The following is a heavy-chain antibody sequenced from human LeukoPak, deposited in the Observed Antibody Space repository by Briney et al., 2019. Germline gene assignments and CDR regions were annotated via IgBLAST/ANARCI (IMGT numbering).Heavy chain of an antibody. Sequence: TSETLSLTCAVYGGSFSGYYWSWIRQPPGKGLEWIGEINHSGSTNYNPSLKSRVTISVDTSKNQFSLKLSSVTAADTAVYYCARGESDITIFGVVILFAEYFQRWGQGTLVTVSS. V-gene: IGHV4-34*01. CDR1: GGSFSGYY. CDR3: ARGESDITIFGVVILFAEYFQR. D-gene: IGHD3-3*01. CDR2: INHSGST. J-gene: IGHJ1*01.